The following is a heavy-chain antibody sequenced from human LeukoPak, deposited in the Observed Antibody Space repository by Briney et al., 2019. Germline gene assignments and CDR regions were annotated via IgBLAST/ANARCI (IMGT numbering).Heavy chain of an antibody. D-gene: IGHD4-11*01. CDR2: IRSKANSYAT. V-gene: IGHV3-73*01. CDR3: THHDHSNYVATVDY. J-gene: IGHJ4*02. CDR1: GFTFSGSA. Sequence: GGSLRLSCAASGFTFSGSAMHWVRQASGKGLEWVGRIRSKANSYATAYAASVKGRFTISRDDSKNTAYLQMNSLKTEDTAVYYCTHHDHSNYVATVDYWGQGTLVTVSS.